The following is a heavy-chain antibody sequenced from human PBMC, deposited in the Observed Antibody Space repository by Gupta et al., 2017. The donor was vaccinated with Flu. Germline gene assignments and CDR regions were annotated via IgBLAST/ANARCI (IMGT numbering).Heavy chain of an antibody. V-gene: IGHV3-48*01. J-gene: IGHJ4*02. Sequence: WVRQAPGKGPEWLSYISPSTHTTYSAPCVECCGTISRDNGKNSLLLQMNCLGAEENGVYSWAREGYCGGEKGTSRRSLDYWGQGTLVTVSS. D-gene: IGHD2-21*01. CDR3: AREGYCGGEKGTSRRSLDY. CDR2: ISPSTHTT.